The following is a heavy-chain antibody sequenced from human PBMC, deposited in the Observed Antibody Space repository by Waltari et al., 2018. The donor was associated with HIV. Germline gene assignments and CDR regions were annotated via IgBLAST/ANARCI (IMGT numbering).Heavy chain of an antibody. D-gene: IGHD3-10*01. J-gene: IGHJ4*02. CDR3: ARIRDGIRVYGSGYYFDY. Sequence: QVTLKESGPVLVKPTETLTLTCTVSGFSLSNDRMGVSWIRQPPGKALELLAHIFSNDEKSYSTSLKSRLTISKDTSRSQVVLTMTNMDRVDTATYYCARIRDGIRVYGSGYYFDYWGQGTLVTVSS. CDR1: GFSLSNDRMG. V-gene: IGHV2-26*01. CDR2: IFSNDEK.